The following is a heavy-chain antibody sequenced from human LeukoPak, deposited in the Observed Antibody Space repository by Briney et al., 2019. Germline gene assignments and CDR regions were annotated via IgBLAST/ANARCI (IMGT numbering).Heavy chain of an antibody. CDR3: ARSLTLYSSGWFFEY. V-gene: IGHV3-7*01. CDR2: IREDGSEG. J-gene: IGHJ4*02. Sequence: PGGSLRLSCAASGFAFTDYWMSWVRQAPGKGLEWVANIREDGSEGFFVDSVKGRFTISRDNTRNSLHLQMNSLRAEGTAVYYCARSLTLYSSGWFFEYWGQGTLVSVSS. CDR1: GFAFTDYW. D-gene: IGHD6-19*01.